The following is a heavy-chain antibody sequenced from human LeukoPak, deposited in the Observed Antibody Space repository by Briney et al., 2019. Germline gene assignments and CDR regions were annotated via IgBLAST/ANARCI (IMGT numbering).Heavy chain of an antibody. Sequence: SETLSLTCTVSGGSISTNYWSWIRQPPGKGLEWIGYIYNSESTNYNPSLKSRVTISLDTSENQFSLKLSSVTAADTAVYYCARGRIWSGHYTTWFDPWGQGTLVTVSS. CDR3: ARGRIWSGHYTTWFDP. J-gene: IGHJ5*02. V-gene: IGHV4-59*01. CDR1: GGSISTNY. D-gene: IGHD3-3*01. CDR2: IYNSEST.